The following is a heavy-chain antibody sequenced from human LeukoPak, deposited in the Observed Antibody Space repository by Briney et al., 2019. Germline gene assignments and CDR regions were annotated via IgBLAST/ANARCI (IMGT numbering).Heavy chain of an antibody. Sequence: PGGSLRLSCAASGFTFSNAWMSWVRQAPGKGLEWVGRIKSKTDGGTTDYAAPVKGRFTISRDDSKNTLYLQMNSLKTEDTAVYYCTTVVVRGVILGPRWFDPWGQGTLVTVSS. D-gene: IGHD3-10*01. V-gene: IGHV3-15*01. CDR3: TTVVVRGVILGPRWFDP. CDR2: IKSKTDGGTT. CDR1: GFTFSNAW. J-gene: IGHJ5*02.